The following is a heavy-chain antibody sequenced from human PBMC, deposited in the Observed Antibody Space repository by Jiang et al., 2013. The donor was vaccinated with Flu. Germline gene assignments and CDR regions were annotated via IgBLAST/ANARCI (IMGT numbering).Heavy chain of an antibody. V-gene: IGHV4-34*01. Sequence: LLKPSETLSLTCAVYGGSFSNYYWSWIRQPPGKGLEWIGEINHSGITNYNPSLKSRVTISLDTSMHQFSLRLNSVTAADTAVYYCARVGIMITFGRVIVRNWFDPWGQGTLVTVSS. J-gene: IGHJ5*02. CDR2: INHSGIT. CDR1: GGSFSNYY. CDR3: ARVGIMITFGRVIVRNWFDP. D-gene: IGHD3-16*02.